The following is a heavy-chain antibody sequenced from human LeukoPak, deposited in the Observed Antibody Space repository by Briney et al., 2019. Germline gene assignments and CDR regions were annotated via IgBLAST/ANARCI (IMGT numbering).Heavy chain of an antibody. CDR2: XSGXNGNT. J-gene: IGHJ6*04. D-gene: IGHD3-10*01. V-gene: IGHV1-18*04. Sequence: GXTXTXYXXSWVXQAPGQGLEWMGWXSGXNGNTNYAQKVQGRVTMTTDTSTSTAYMELRSLRSDDTAVYYCARVETMVRGGYDYYYYGMDVWGKGTTVTVSA. CDR1: GXTXTXYX. CDR3: ARVETMVRGGYDYYYYGMDV.